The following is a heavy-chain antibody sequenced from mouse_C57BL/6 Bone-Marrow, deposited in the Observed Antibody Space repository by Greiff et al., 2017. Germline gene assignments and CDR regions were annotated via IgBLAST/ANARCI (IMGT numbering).Heavy chain of an antibody. Sequence: EVMLLQSGGGLVQPGGSLSLSCAASGFTFTDYYMSWVRQPPGKALEWLGFIRHKANGYTTEYSASVKGRFTISRDNSQSILYLQMNALRAMDSATYSCESSLSPDYYAMDYRGQGTSVPVSS. V-gene: IGHV7-3*01. CDR2: IRHKANGYTT. J-gene: IGHJ4*01. CDR3: ESSLSPDYYAMDY. CDR1: GFTFTDYY.